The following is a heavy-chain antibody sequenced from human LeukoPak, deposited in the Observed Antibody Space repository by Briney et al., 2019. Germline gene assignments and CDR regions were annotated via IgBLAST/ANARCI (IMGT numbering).Heavy chain of an antibody. J-gene: IGHJ6*03. Sequence: ASVKVSCKASGYTFTGYYIHWVRQAPGQGLEWMGRINPNSGGTNYAQKFQGRVTMTRDTSISTAYMELSRLRSDDTAVYYCARIWGKDYYYYMDVWGKGTTVTVS. V-gene: IGHV1-2*06. CDR1: GYTFTGYY. D-gene: IGHD7-27*01. CDR3: ARIWGKDYYYYMDV. CDR2: INPNSGGT.